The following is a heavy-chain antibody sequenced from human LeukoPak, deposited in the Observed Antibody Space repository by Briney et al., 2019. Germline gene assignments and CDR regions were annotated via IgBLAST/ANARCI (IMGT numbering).Heavy chain of an antibody. Sequence: GGSLRLSCAASGFTFSSYGMHWVRQAPGKGLEWVAVIWYDGSNKYYADSVKGRFTISRDNSKNTLYLQMNSLKTEDTAVYYCTSQQWLVVDHFQHWGQGTLVTVSS. CDR3: TSQQWLVVDHFQH. D-gene: IGHD6-19*01. CDR1: GFTFSSYG. J-gene: IGHJ1*01. V-gene: IGHV3-33*01. CDR2: IWYDGSNK.